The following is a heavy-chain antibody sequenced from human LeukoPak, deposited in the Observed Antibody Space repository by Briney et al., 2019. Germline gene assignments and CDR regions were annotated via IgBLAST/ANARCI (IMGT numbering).Heavy chain of an antibody. CDR2: ISSSSSTI. Sequence: PGGSLRLSCAASGFTFSSYNMNWVRQAPGKGLEWVSYISSSSSTIYYADSVKGRFTISRDNAKNSLYLQMNSLRDEDTVVYYCASTPGYSSSSDPSAFDIWGRGAMVTVS. V-gene: IGHV3-48*02. J-gene: IGHJ3*02. D-gene: IGHD6-6*01. CDR1: GFTFSSYN. CDR3: ASTPGYSSSSDPSAFDI.